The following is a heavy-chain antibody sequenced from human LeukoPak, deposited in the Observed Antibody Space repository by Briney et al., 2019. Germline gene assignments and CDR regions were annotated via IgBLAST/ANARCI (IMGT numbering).Heavy chain of an antibody. V-gene: IGHV3-7*01. CDR1: GFTFSSYW. Sequence: GGSLRLSCAASGFTFSSYWMHWVRQAPGKGLEWVANIKLDGTEKYYVDSVKGRFTISRDNAKNSLYLQMNSLRAEDTAIYYCARDDHDSSGYFYDWFDPWGQGTLVTVSS. D-gene: IGHD3-22*01. CDR3: ARDDHDSSGYFYDWFDP. J-gene: IGHJ5*02. CDR2: IKLDGTEK.